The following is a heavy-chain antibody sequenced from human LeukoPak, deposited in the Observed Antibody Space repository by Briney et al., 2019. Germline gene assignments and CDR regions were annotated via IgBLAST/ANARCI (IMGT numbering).Heavy chain of an antibody. CDR1: GGTFSSYA. D-gene: IGHD6-6*01. V-gene: IGHV1-69*04. Sequence: SVKVSCTASGGTFSSYAISWVRQAPGQGLEWMGRIIPILGIANYAQKFQGRVTITADKSTSTAYMELSSLRSEDTAVYYCARDQAFEYSSSPPLYYYYGMDVWGQGTTVTVSS. CDR2: IIPILGIA. J-gene: IGHJ6*02. CDR3: ARDQAFEYSSSPPLYYYYGMDV.